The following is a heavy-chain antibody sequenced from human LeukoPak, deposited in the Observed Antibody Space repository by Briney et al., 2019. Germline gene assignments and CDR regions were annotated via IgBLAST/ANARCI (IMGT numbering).Heavy chain of an antibody. CDR3: AREVAAAAFFDY. V-gene: IGHV4-34*01. Sequence: SSGTLSLTCAVYGGSFSGYYWSWIRQPPGKGLEWIGEINHSGSTNYNPSLKSRVTISVDTSKNQFSLKLSSVTAADTAVYYCAREVAAAAFFDYWGQGTLVTVSS. CDR2: INHSGST. D-gene: IGHD6-13*01. J-gene: IGHJ4*02. CDR1: GGSFSGYY.